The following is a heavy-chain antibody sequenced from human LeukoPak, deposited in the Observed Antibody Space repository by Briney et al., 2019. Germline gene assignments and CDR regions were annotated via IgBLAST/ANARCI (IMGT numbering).Heavy chain of an antibody. J-gene: IGHJ4*02. D-gene: IGHD1-7*01. CDR3: AKEGGTGTRFDY. CDR2: ISGSGTGT. Sequence: PGGSLRLSCAASGFTFSSYAMSWFRQAPGKGLYWVSAISGSGTGTYYADSVKGRFTISRDNSKNTLYLQMNSLRAEDTAVYYCAKEGGTGTRFDYWGQGTLVTVSS. V-gene: IGHV3-23*01. CDR1: GFTFSSYA.